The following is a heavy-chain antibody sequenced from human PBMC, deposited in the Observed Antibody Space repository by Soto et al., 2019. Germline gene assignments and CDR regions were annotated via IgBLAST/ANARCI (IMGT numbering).Heavy chain of an antibody. D-gene: IGHD6-19*01. V-gene: IGHV3-33*01. CDR1: GFTFSSYG. Sequence: AGGSLRLSCAASGFTFSSYGMHWVRQAPGKGLEWVAIIWYDGSNKYYVDSVKGRFTISRDDSKNTLYLQMNSLRAEDTAVYYCARDHSSAWSPYFDHWGQGTLVTVSS. J-gene: IGHJ4*02. CDR2: IWYDGSNK. CDR3: ARDHSSAWSPYFDH.